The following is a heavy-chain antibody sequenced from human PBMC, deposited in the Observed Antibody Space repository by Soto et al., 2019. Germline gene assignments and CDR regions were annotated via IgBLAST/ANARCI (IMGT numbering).Heavy chain of an antibody. CDR3: AREKHGDIVATTYFDY. V-gene: IGHV1-18*04. CDR2: ISAYNGNT. CDR1: GYTFTSYG. J-gene: IGHJ4*02. Sequence: QVQLVQSGAEVKKPGASVKVSCKASGYTFTSYGISWVRQAPGQGLEWMGWISAYNGNTNYSQKLQGRVTMNTDTSTSTAYMELRSLRSDDTAVYYCAREKHGDIVATTYFDYWGQGTLVTVSS. D-gene: IGHD5-12*01.